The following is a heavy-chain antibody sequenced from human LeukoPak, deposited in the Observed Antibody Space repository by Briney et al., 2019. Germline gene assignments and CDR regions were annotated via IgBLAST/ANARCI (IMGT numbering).Heavy chain of an antibody. D-gene: IGHD4-17*01. Sequence: QPGRSLRLSCAASGFTFSSYGMHWVRQAPGKGLEWVAVIWYDGSNKYYADSVKGRFTISRDNSKNTLYLQMNSLRAEDTAVYYCARDPPGDYYYYYYGMDVWGQGTTVTVSS. CDR1: GFTFSSYG. CDR3: ARDPPGDYYYYYYGMDV. J-gene: IGHJ6*02. CDR2: IWYDGSNK. V-gene: IGHV3-33*01.